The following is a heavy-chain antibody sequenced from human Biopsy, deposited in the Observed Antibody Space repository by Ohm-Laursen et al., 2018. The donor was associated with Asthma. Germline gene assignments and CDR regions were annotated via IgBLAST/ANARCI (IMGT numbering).Heavy chain of an antibody. V-gene: IGHV1-2*06. CDR2: INPNSGGT. J-gene: IGHJ6*04. CDR3: AREATSGEVPFGYFYALDV. Sequence: ASVKVSCKASGYTFIGSHIHWVRQAPGQGLEWLGRINPNSGGTNFAQKFQGRVTMTRDTSISTAYMELSRLRSEDTAVYYCAREATSGEVPFGYFYALDVWGEGTTVTVSS. CDR1: GYTFIGSH. D-gene: IGHD2-2*01.